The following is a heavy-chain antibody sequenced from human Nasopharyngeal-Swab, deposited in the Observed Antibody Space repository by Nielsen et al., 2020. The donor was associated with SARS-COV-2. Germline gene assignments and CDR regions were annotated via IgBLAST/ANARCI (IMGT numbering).Heavy chain of an antibody. J-gene: IGHJ4*02. V-gene: IGHV4-30-4*01. D-gene: IGHD3-9*01. CDR2: IYYSGST. CDR3: ARGGIRYFDWLGY. Sequence: SETLSLTCTVSGGSISSGDYYWSWIRQPPGKGLEWIGYIYYSGSTYYNLSLKSRVTISVDTSKNQFSLKPSSVTAADTAVYYCARGGIRYFDWLGYWGQGTLVTVSS. CDR1: GGSISSGDYY.